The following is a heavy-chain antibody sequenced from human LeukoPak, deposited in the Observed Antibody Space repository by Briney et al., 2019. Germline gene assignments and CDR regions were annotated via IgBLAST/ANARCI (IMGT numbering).Heavy chain of an antibody. V-gene: IGHV1-69*05. CDR3: ARDQGSPYYYMDV. CDR1: GGTFSSYA. D-gene: IGHD3-10*01. J-gene: IGHJ6*03. CDR2: IIPIFGTA. Sequence: SVKVSCKASGGTFSSYAISWVRQAPGRGLEWMGRIIPIFGTANYAQKFQGRVTITTDESTSTAYMELSSLRSEDTAVYYCARDQGSPYYYMDVWGKGATVTVSS.